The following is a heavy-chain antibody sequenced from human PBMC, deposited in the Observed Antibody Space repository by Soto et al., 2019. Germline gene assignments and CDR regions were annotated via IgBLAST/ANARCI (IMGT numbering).Heavy chain of an antibody. J-gene: IGHJ4*02. CDR2: IDGSGGST. CDR1: GFTFMRYA. CDR3: ARPAVAVAVKGYFDY. Sequence: GGSLRLSCAASGFTFMRYAMNWVRQASGKGLEWVSVIDGSGGSTYYADSVKGRFTISRDNSKNTLYLQMNSLRAEDTAIYYCARPAVAVAVKGYFDYWGQGTLVTVSS. V-gene: IGHV3-23*01. D-gene: IGHD6-19*01.